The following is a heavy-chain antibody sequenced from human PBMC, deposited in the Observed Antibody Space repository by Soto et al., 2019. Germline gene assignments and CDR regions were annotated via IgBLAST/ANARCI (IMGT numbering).Heavy chain of an antibody. CDR1: GGSISRSTYS. CDR2: IYYSGST. CDR3: ASYRA. J-gene: IGHJ5*02. D-gene: IGHD3-16*02. V-gene: IGHV4-39*01. Sequence: QLQLQESGPGLVKPSETLSLTCTVSGGSISRSTYSWGWIRQPPGKGLEWIGSIYYSGSTYYNPSLKSRVTIAVDASKNQFSLKLSSVTAADTAVYHCASYRAWGQGTLVTVSS.